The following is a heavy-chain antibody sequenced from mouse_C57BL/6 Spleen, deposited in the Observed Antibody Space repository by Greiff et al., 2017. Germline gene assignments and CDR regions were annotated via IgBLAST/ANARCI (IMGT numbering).Heavy chain of an antibody. CDR3: ASGEIITPWFAY. V-gene: IGHV3-6*01. CDR2: ISYDGSN. CDR1: GYSITSGYY. Sequence: VQLKESGPGLVKPSQSLSLTCSVTGYSITSGYYWNWIRQFPGNKLEWMGYISYDGSNNYNPSRKNRISITRDTSKHQFFLKLNSVTTEDTATYYCASGEIITPWFAYWGQGTLVTVSA. J-gene: IGHJ3*01. D-gene: IGHD1-1*01.